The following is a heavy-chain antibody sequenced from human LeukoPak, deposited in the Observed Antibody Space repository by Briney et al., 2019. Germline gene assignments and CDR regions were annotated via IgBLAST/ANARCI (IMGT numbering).Heavy chain of an antibody. V-gene: IGHV3-30*04. J-gene: IGHJ3*02. CDR2: ISYDGSNK. D-gene: IGHD3-22*01. CDR3: ARVVYYYDPYGAFDI. CDR1: GFTFSSYA. Sequence: GRSLRLSCAASGFTFSSYAMHWVRQAPGKGLEWVAVISYDGSNKYYADSVKGRFTISRDNSKNTLYLQMNSLRAEDTAVYYCARVVYYYDPYGAFDIWGQGTMVTVSS.